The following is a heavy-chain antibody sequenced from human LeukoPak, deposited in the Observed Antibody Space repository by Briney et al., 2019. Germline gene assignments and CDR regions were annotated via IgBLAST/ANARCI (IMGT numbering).Heavy chain of an antibody. J-gene: IGHJ4*02. V-gene: IGHV4-39*01. CDR3: ARHVRGDSSGYYWLYFDY. CDR1: GGSISSSSYY. D-gene: IGHD3-22*01. CDR2: IYYSGST. Sequence: PSETLSLTCTVSGGSISSSSYYWGWIRQPPGKGLEWIGSIYYSGSTYSNPSLKSRLTISVDTSKNQCSLRLSSVTAADTAVYYCARHVRGDSSGYYWLYFDYWGQGTLVTVSS.